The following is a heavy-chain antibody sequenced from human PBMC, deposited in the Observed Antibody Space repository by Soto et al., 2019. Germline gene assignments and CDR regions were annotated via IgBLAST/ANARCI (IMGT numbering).Heavy chain of an antibody. J-gene: IGHJ4*02. Sequence: PSTTLSLTCTVSGDSFSSPHYYWTWIRQPPGKGLEWVGYIYYTGNNFYNPALNSRVAMSVDPPTNQFSRKLASVTDADTAVYFCAREPKQNYDSSPWNGGFDSWGPGTLVTVSS. CDR1: GDSFSSPHYY. CDR2: IYYTGNN. CDR3: AREPKQNYDSSPWNGGFDS. V-gene: IGHV4-30-4*01. D-gene: IGHD3-22*01.